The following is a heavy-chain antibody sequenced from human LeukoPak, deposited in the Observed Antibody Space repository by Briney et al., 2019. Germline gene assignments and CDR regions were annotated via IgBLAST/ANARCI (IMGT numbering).Heavy chain of an antibody. J-gene: IGHJ4*02. Sequence: GGSLRLSCAASGFSFGFYGLHWVRQAPGKGLEWVAFIRTDGSIDYHADSVRGRFTISRDNAKNTLYLQMNSLRAEDAALYYCAKDQPEAYFDYWGQGTLVTVSS. D-gene: IGHD1-14*01. CDR2: IRTDGSID. V-gene: IGHV3-30*02. CDR3: AKDQPEAYFDY. CDR1: GFSFGFYG.